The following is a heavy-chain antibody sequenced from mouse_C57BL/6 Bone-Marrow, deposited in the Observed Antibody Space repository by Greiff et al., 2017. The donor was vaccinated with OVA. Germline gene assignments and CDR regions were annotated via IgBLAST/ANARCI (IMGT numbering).Heavy chain of an antibody. J-gene: IGHJ4*01. V-gene: IGHV5-6*01. D-gene: IGHD4-1*01. CDR3: ARPFWVYAMDY. CDR2: ISSGGSYT. Sequence: EVHLVESGGDLVKPGGSLKLSCAASGFTFSSYGMSWVRQTPDKRLEWVATISSGGSYTYYPDSVKGRFTISRDNAKNTLYLQMSSLKSEDTAMYYCARPFWVYAMDYWGQGTSVTVSS. CDR1: GFTFSSYG.